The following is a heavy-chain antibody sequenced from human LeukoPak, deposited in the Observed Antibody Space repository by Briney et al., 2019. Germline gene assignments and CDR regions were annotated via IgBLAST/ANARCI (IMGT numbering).Heavy chain of an antibody. J-gene: IGHJ6*02. D-gene: IGHD4/OR15-4a*01. CDR3: GKDLAGGALDV. CDR1: GFSFSAYD. CDR2: LSYDGGDK. V-gene: IGHV3-30*02. Sequence: GGSLRLSCAASGFSFSAYDMHWVRQAPGKGLEWVTSLSYDGGDKHYADSVKGRFTVSRDSSKNTVYLQMNGLTTADTAVYHCGKDLAGGALDVWGQGTTVTVS.